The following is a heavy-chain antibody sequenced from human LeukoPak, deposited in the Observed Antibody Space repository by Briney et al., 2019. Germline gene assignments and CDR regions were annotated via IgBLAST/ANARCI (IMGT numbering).Heavy chain of an antibody. D-gene: IGHD3-3*01. Sequence: PSETLSLTCTLSAGSISTYYWSWIRQPPGKGLEWIGYIFHTGSSSYNPSIKSRGTMSVDTSKNQFSPKLNSVTAADTAVYYCARGSITVVPAFDIWGQGTMVTVSS. CDR1: AGSISTYY. J-gene: IGHJ3*02. CDR2: IFHTGSS. CDR3: ARGSITVVPAFDI. V-gene: IGHV4-59*12.